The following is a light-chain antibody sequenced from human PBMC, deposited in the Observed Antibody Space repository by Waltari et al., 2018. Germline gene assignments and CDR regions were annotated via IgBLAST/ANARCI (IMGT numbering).Light chain of an antibody. Sequence: QSVLTQPPSASGTRGPTVRISWSGGSAHRAGDTVNWYQPLAGMAPNLLINGNNQRPSGVPDRFSGSKSGTSASLAISGLQSEDEADYYCAAWDDSLYGRVFGGGTKLTVL. CDR3: AAWDDSLYGRV. V-gene: IGLV1-44*01. J-gene: IGLJ2*01. CDR2: GNN. CDR1: SAHRAGDT.